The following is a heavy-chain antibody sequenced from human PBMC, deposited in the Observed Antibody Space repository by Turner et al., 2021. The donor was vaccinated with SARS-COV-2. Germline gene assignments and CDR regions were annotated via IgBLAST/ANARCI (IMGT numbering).Heavy chain of an antibody. CDR1: GYTLTELS. Sequence: QVQLVQSGAEVKKPGASVRVSCKVSGYTLTELSMHWVRQAPGKGLEWMGGLEPEDAETIYAQKFQGRVTMTEDTSTDTAYMELSSLRSEDTAVYYCATGYAYCGGDCSIHYWGQGTLVTVSS. J-gene: IGHJ4*02. CDR2: LEPEDAET. V-gene: IGHV1-24*01. CDR3: ATGYAYCGGDCSIHY. D-gene: IGHD2-21*02.